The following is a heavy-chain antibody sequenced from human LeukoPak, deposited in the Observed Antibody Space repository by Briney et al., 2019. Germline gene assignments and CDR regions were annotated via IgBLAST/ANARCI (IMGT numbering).Heavy chain of an antibody. CDR2: ISSDGSRV. V-gene: IGHV3-74*01. D-gene: IGHD1-26*01. CDR1: GFTFSDYW. Sequence: GSLRLSCAASGFTFSDYWMHWVRQAPGKGLVWVSRISSDGSRVTYADSVKGRFTISRDNAKNTLYLQMNSLRAEDTAEYYCAKAGNLGGSDYLYYYYYMDVWGKGTTVTISS. CDR3: AKAGNLGGSDYLYYYYYMDV. J-gene: IGHJ6*03.